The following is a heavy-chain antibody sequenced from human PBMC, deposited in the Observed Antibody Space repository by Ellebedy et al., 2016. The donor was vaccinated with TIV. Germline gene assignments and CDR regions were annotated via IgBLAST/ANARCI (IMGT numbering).Heavy chain of an antibody. CDR2: INPEEITT. CDR1: GFYW. V-gene: IGHV3-74*01. CDR3: VRDLHGYNDQ. J-gene: IGHJ4*02. D-gene: IGHD3-10*01. Sequence: PGGSLRLSCAGSGFYWMHWVRQAPGKGLVWVSRINPEEITTNYADSVRGRFAISRDIAKNTVYLQMNSLRVEDTAVYYCVRDLHGYNDQWGQGTLVTVSS.